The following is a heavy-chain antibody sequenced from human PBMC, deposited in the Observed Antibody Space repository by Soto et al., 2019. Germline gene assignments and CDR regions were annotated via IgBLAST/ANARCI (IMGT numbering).Heavy chain of an antibody. Sequence: SETLSLTCTVSGDSISGYYWTWIRQPPGRGLEWLGYIYYIGNTNYNPSLMSRVTISVDTSKNQFSLRLNSVTAADTAVYYQFDYWGQGTLVTVSS. J-gene: IGHJ4*02. CDR1: GDSISGYY. CDR2: IYYIGNT. CDR3: FDY. V-gene: IGHV4-59*01.